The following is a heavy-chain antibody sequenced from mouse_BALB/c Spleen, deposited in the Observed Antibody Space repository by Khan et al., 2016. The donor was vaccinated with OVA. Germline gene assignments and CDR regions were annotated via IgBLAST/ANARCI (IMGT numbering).Heavy chain of an antibody. CDR3: ARGGGTAPVAY. V-gene: IGHV5-15*02. Sequence: EVELVESGGGLVQPGGSRKLSCAASGFTFSDYGMAWVRQAPGKGPEWVAFISDLAYTIYYADTVTGRFTIPRENAKNTLYLEMSSLRSVDTAIYYCARGGGTAPVAYWGLGTLVTVSA. CDR2: ISDLAYTI. J-gene: IGHJ3*01. CDR1: GFTFSDYG. D-gene: IGHD1-2*01.